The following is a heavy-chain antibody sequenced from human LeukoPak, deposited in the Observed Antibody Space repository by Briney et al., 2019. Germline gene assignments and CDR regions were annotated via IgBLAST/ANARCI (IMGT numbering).Heavy chain of an antibody. J-gene: IGHJ6*02. CDR2: IIPIFGTA. V-gene: IGHV1-69*13. CDR3: ARSRTETRYYYYYGMDV. CDR1: GGTFSSYA. Sequence: SVKVSCKASGGTFSSYAISWVRQAPGQGLEWMGGIIPIFGTANYAQKFQGRVTVTADESTSTAYMELSSLRSEDTAVYYCARSRTETRYYYYYGMDVWGQGTTVTVSS. D-gene: IGHD1-14*01.